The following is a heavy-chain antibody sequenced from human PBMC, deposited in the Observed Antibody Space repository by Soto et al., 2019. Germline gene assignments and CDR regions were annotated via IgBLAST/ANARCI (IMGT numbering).Heavy chain of an antibody. V-gene: IGHV4-59*01. D-gene: IGHD3-3*01. J-gene: IGHJ5*02. CDR1: GGSISSYY. Sequence: QVQLQESGPGLAKPSETLSLTCTVSGGSISSYYWSWIRQPPGKGLEWIGYIYYSGSTNYNPSLKSRVTISVDTSKNQFSLKLSSVTAADTAVYYCASTYYDFWSGYPYNWFDPWGQGTLVTVSS. CDR3: ASTYYDFWSGYPYNWFDP. CDR2: IYYSGST.